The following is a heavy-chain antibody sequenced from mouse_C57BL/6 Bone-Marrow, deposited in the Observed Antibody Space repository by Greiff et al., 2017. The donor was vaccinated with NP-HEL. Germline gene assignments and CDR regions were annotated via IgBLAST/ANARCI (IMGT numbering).Heavy chain of an antibody. D-gene: IGHD1-1*01. CDR3: ARYYGSAWFAY. J-gene: IGHJ3*01. Sequence: QVQLQQSGPELVKPGASVKISCKASGYAFSSSWMNWVKQRHGKGLEWIGRIYPGDGDTNYNGKFKGKATLTADKSSSTAYMQLISLASEDSAVNFCARYYGSAWFAYWGQGTLVTVSA. V-gene: IGHV1-82*01. CDR2: IYPGDGDT. CDR1: GYAFSSSW.